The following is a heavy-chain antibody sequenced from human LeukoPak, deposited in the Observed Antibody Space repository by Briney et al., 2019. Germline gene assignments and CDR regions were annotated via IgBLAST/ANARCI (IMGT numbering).Heavy chain of an antibody. CDR2: ITTDGRTT. V-gene: IGHV3-74*01. CDR3: ASGLDYDLADH. J-gene: IGHJ4*02. Sequence: GGSPRLPCGASGFPFSSYWVHWVRPAPREGGVGVSRITTDGRTTRYADSVKGRFTISRDNAKNTLYLQMNSLRAEDTAVYYCASGLDYDLADHWGQGTLVTVSS. D-gene: IGHD3-3*01. CDR1: GFPFSSYW.